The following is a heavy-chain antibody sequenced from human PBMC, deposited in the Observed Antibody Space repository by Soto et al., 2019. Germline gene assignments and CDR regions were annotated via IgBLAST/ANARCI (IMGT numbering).Heavy chain of an antibody. CDR1: GFTFTNHG. CDR2: IWYDGSNK. CDR3: VRGRCRGATFFQGQGFGP. Sequence: QVQLVESGGGVVQPGGSLRLSCVAAGFTFTNHGMHWVRQAPGKGLEWVAVIWYDGSNKYYGDSVKGRFTISRDDSKDTLFLQKSSLRAEDTAVYFCVRGRCRGATFFQGQGFGPLGQGSPVTLPS. D-gene: IGHD2-8*01. J-gene: IGHJ5*02. V-gene: IGHV3-33*01.